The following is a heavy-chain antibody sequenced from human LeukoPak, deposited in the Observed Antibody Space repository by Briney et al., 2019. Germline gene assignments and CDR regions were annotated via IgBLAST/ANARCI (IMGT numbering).Heavy chain of an antibody. J-gene: IGHJ3*02. CDR2: IIPIFGTA. V-gene: IGHV1-69*05. CDR1: GGTFTSYA. Sequence: SVKVSCKASGGTFTSYAISWVRQAPGQRLEWMGRIIPIFGTANYAQKFQGRVTITTDESTSTAYMELSRLRSEDTGVYYCARDSGTAGAFDIWVQGRMVTVSS. D-gene: IGHD2-15*01. CDR3: ARDSGTAGAFDI.